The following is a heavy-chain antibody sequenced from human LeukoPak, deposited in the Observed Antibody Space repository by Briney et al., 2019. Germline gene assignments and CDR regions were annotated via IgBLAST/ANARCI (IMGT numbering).Heavy chain of an antibody. CDR1: GFTFDDYA. V-gene: IGHV3-9*01. Sequence: GGSLRLSCAVSGFTFDDYAMHWVRQVPGKGLEWVSGISWNSDTIGLADSVKGRFTISRDNAKNSLYLQMNSLRAEDTAVYYCARGPADYYGSGSFPYYYYYYMDVWGKGTTVTVSS. CDR3: ARGPADYYGSGSFPYYYYYYMDV. CDR2: ISWNSDTI. D-gene: IGHD3-10*01. J-gene: IGHJ6*03.